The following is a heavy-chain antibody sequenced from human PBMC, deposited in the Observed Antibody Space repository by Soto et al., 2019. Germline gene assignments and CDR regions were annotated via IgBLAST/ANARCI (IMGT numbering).Heavy chain of an antibody. V-gene: IGHV3-33*01. CDR2: IWYDGSNK. CDR1: GFTFSSYG. D-gene: IGHD2-15*01. J-gene: IGHJ6*02. Sequence: GGSLSLSCAASGFTFSSYGMHWVRQAPGKGLEWVAVIWYDGSNKYYADSVKGRFTISRDNSKNTLYLQMNSLRAEDTAVYYCARDRGCSGGSCYTSGSGMDVWGQGTTVTAP. CDR3: ARDRGCSGGSCYTSGSGMDV.